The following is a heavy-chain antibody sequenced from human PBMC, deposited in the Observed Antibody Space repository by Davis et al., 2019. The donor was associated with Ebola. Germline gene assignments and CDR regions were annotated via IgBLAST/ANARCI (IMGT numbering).Heavy chain of an antibody. CDR1: GYTFTGYY. J-gene: IGHJ6*03. D-gene: IGHD6-6*01. Sequence: ASVKVSCKASGYTFTGYYMHWVRQAPGQGLEWMGWINPNSGGTNYAQKFQGRVTMTRDTSISTAYMELSRLRSDDTAVYYCARSARIAARWTPHAIMDVWGKGTTVTVSS. V-gene: IGHV1-2*02. CDR2: INPNSGGT. CDR3: ARSARIAARWTPHAIMDV.